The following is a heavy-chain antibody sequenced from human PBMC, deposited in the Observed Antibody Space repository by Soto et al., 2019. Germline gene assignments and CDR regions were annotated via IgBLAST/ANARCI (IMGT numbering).Heavy chain of an antibody. Sequence: PSETLSLTCAVYGRSFSGYYWTWIRKPPGKGLEWIGEINQSGSTNYNPSLKSRVTISVDTSKIQFSLKLSSVTAADTAVYYCARLCSGGSCSIDYWGQGTLVTVSS. D-gene: IGHD2-15*01. CDR3: ARLCSGGSCSIDY. CDR1: GRSFSGYY. CDR2: INQSGST. V-gene: IGHV4-34*01. J-gene: IGHJ4*02.